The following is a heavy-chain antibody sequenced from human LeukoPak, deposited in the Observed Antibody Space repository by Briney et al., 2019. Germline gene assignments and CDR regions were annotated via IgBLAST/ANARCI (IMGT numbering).Heavy chain of an antibody. D-gene: IGHD6-13*01. J-gene: IGHJ3*02. CDR2: INNEGTGT. V-gene: IGHV3-74*01. CDR3: ARGSSSWRNAFDI. Sequence: GSLRLSCAASRFTFSSYLMHWVRQAPGKGLVWVSRINNEGTGTSYADSVKGRFTISTDNAKNTLDLQMNSLRAEDTAVYYCARGSSSWRNAFDIWGQGTMVTVSS. CDR1: RFTFSSYL.